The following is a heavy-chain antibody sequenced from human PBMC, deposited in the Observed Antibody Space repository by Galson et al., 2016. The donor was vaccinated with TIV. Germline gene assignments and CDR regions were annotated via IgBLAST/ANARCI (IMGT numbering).Heavy chain of an antibody. J-gene: IGHJ6*02. CDR2: ICDRGST. CDR3: ARDRSASFGVGEDYSGMDV. V-gene: IGHV4-4*07. Sequence: ETMSLTCTVSGGSISSYYWSWIRQPAGKGLELIGRICDRGSTDYNPSLKSRVTMSVDTSKNQFSLKVNYVTAADTAVYSCARDRSASFGVGEDYSGMDVWGQGTTVTVSS. CDR1: GGSISSYY. D-gene: IGHD3-3*01.